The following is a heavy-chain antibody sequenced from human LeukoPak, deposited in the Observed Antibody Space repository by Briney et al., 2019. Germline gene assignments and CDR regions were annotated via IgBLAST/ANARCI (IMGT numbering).Heavy chain of an antibody. CDR3: ARGRLVPGTTMIVDVGFDY. V-gene: IGHV1-69*05. D-gene: IGHD3-22*01. Sequence: ASVKVSCKASGGTFSSYAISWVRQAPGQGLEWMGGIIPIFGTANYAQKFQGRVTITTAESTSTAYMELSSLRSEDTAVYYCARGRLVPGTTMIVDVGFDYWGQGTLVTVSS. CDR2: IIPIFGTA. CDR1: GGTFSSYA. J-gene: IGHJ4*02.